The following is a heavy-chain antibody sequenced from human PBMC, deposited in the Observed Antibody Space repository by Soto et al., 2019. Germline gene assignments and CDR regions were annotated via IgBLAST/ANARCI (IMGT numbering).Heavy chain of an antibody. J-gene: IGHJ4*02. CDR3: ARQQLAPLDY. CDR2: ISYDGSNK. V-gene: IGHV3-30-3*01. Sequence: GGSLRLSCAASGFTFSSYARHWVRQAPGKGLEWVAVISYDGSNKYYADSVKGRFTISRDNSKNTLYLQMNSLRAEDTAVYYCARQQLAPLDYWGQGTLVTVSS. CDR1: GFTFSSYA. D-gene: IGHD6-13*01.